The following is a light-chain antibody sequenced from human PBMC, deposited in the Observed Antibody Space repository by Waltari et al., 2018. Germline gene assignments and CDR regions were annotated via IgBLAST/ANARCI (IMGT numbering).Light chain of an antibody. CDR2: WAS. J-gene: IGKJ3*01. V-gene: IGKV4-1*01. CDR1: QSVLHSSNNENS. CDR3: QQYYSTTFT. Sequence: DIVMTQSPDSLGVSLGERATINCKSSQSVLHSSNNENSLTWYQQKPGQPPKLLIYWASTRESGVPDRFSGSGSGTDFTLTINRMQTEDVAVYYCQQYYSTTFTFGPGTKVDIK.